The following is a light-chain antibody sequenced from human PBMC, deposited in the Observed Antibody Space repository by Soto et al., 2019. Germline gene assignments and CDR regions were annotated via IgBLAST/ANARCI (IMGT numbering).Light chain of an antibody. V-gene: IGLV1-40*01. CDR2: ENN. CDR1: SSNIGAGYE. Sequence: QSVLTQPPSVSAAQGQRVTISCTGSSSNIGAGYEAHWYQQVPGTAPKHLIYENNNRPSGVPDRFSGSKSGTSASLAITGLQAEDEAEYYCQSYDSSLSGYVFGTGTKLTVL. J-gene: IGLJ1*01. CDR3: QSYDSSLSGYV.